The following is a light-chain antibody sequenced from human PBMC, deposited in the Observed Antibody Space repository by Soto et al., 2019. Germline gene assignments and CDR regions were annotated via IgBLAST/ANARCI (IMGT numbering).Light chain of an antibody. CDR3: SSYAGSNNFV. CDR1: SSDVGGYNY. V-gene: IGLV2-8*01. Sequence: QFALTQPPSASGSPGQSVTISCTGTSSDVGGYNYVSWYQQHPGKAPKLMIYEVSKRPSGVPDRFSGSKSGNTASLTVSGLQAEDEADYYCSSYAGSNNFVFGGGTKVTVL. J-gene: IGLJ2*01. CDR2: EVS.